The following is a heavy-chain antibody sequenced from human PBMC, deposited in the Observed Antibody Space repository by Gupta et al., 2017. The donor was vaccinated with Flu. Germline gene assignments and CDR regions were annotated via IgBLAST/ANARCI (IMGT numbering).Heavy chain of an antibody. CDR3: AKDADAWGFFDF. Sequence: EVQLLESGGGLVQPGGSLRLYCAASGLTFSSSAMNWVRQAPGKGLEWVSTISYSGSSTYYADSVKGRFTISRDNSKNTLYLQMNSLRAEDTAVYYCAKDADAWGFFDFWGQGTLVTVSS. CDR1: GLTFSSSA. CDR2: ISYSGSST. D-gene: IGHD3-16*01. J-gene: IGHJ4*02. V-gene: IGHV3-23*01.